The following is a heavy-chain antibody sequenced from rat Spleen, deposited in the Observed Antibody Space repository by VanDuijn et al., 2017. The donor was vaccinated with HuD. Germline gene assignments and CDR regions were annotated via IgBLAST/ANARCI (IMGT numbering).Heavy chain of an antibody. CDR1: GFTFSDYN. V-gene: IGHV5S10*01. D-gene: IGHD2-7*01. CDR2: IIYDGSRT. CDR3: VRQGYLRDWYFDF. J-gene: IGHJ1*01. Sequence: EVQLMESDGGLVQPGRSLKLSCAASGFTFSDYNMAWVRQAPKKGLEWVATIIYDGSRTYYRDSVEGRFTVSRNNAKSTLYLEMDSLRSEDTATYYCVRQGYLRDWYFDFWGPGTMVTVSS.